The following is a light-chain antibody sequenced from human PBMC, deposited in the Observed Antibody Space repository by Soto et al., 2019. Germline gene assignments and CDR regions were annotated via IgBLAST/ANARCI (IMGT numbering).Light chain of an antibody. Sequence: IVLTQSPGTLSLSPGERATLSCRASQSVLKSYLSWYQQRPGHAPRLLIYDASNRATGIPDRFSGSESGTDFTLTISRLEPEDFAVYYCHQYAWAPLTFGQGTRLEIK. V-gene: IGKV3-20*01. J-gene: IGKJ5*01. CDR3: HQYAWAPLT. CDR1: QSVLKSY. CDR2: DAS.